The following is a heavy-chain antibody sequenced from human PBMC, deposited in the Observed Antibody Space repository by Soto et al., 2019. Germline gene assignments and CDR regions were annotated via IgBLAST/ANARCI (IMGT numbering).Heavy chain of an antibody. J-gene: IGHJ5*02. D-gene: IGHD3-3*01. Sequence: SETLSLTCTVSGGSISSSSYYWGWIRQPPGKGLEWIGSIYYSGSTYYNPSLKSRVTISVDTSKNQFSLKLSSVTAADTAVYYCAATIFGVYNAWGQGTLVTVSS. V-gene: IGHV4-39*01. CDR1: GGSISSSSYY. CDR2: IYYSGST. CDR3: AATIFGVYNA.